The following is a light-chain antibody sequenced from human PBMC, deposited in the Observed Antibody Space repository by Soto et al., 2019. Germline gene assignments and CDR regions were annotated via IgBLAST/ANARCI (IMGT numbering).Light chain of an antibody. V-gene: IGKV1-6*01. CDR1: QDIRNT. CDR3: LQYYYFSWT. CDR2: AAS. Sequence: AIQMTQSPSSLSASVGDRVAISCRASQDIRNTLAWYQQKPGEAPKLLIFAASNLQSGVPSRFSGSRSVTDFTRAITGLQPEDFATYYCLQYYYFSWTFGQGTKVEVK. J-gene: IGKJ1*01.